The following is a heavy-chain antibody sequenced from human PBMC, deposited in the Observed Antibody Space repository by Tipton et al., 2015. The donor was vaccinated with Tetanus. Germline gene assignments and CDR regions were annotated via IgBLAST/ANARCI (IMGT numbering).Heavy chain of an antibody. J-gene: IGHJ3*01. CDR3: ARRTNSGHVYNPLDL. V-gene: IGHV3-33*01. CDR1: GFTFKHHG. CDR2: IWYDGSNE. Sequence: SLRLSCEASGFTFKHHGMYWVRQAPGKGLERVALIWYDGSNENYAQSVRGRFTISGDNSKSTVFLQMNSLRAEDTAVYYCARRTNSGHVYNPLDLWGQGTMVTISS. D-gene: IGHD5-24*01.